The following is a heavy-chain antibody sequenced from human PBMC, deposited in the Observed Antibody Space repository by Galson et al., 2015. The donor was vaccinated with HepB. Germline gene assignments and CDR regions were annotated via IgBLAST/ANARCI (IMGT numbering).Heavy chain of an antibody. CDR3: AREREYSYRLIALDV. J-gene: IGHJ6*02. Sequence: SLRLSCATSGFIFSDYSMNWVRQAPGKGLEWVSSISSSGAFIYYADSVKGRFTISRDDAGNSMSLQMNSLRAEDSAVYYCAREREYSYRLIALDVWGQGTTVTVSS. D-gene: IGHD5-18*01. CDR2: ISSSGAFI. CDR1: GFIFSDYS. V-gene: IGHV3-21*01.